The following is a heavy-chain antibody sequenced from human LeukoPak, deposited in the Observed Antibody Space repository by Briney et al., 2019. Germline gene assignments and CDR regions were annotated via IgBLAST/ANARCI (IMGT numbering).Heavy chain of an antibody. J-gene: IGHJ3*02. CDR2: IKQDGSEK. Sequence: GGSLRLSCAASGFTFSSYWMSWVRQAPGKGLEWVANIKQDGSEKYYVDSVKGRFTISRDNAKNSLYLQMNSLRAEDTAVYYCAREGITMIVMALYDAFDIWGQGTMVTVSS. V-gene: IGHV3-7*01. D-gene: IGHD3-22*01. CDR3: AREGITMIVMALYDAFDI. CDR1: GFTFSSYW.